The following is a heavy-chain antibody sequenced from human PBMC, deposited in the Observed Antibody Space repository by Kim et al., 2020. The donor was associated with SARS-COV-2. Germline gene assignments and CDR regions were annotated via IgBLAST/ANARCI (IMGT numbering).Heavy chain of an antibody. CDR3: AKGHGGRFYYYGLEV. CDR2: ISWNGVNI. J-gene: IGHJ6*04. CDR1: GFTFNDYA. D-gene: IGHD1-26*01. Sequence: GGSLRLSCVTSGFTFNDYAMHWVRQAPGKGLEWVSGISWNGVNIGYADSLKGRFIISRDNAKKSAYLEIDSLRAEDTALYYCAKGHGGRFYYYGLEVWG. V-gene: IGHV3-9*01.